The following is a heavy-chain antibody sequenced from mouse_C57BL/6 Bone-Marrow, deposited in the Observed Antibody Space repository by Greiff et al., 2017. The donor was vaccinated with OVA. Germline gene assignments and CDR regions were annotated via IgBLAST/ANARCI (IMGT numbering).Heavy chain of an antibody. V-gene: IGHV1-59*01. CDR3: AHYGSRRYLHY. CDR2: IAPSDSYI. CDR1: GYTFTNYW. D-gene: IGHD1-1*01. J-gene: IGHJ2*02. Sequence: QVQLQQPGAELVRPGTSVKLSCKASGYTFTNYWMHWVKQRPGQGLEWIGVIAPSDSYINYNQKFKGRATLTVDTSSSTAYIHLSSLTSEDSAVYYCAHYGSRRYLHYGGQGTSLTVSS.